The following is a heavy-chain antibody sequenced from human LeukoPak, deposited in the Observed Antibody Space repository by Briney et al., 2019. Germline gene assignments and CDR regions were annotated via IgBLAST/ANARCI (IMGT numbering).Heavy chain of an antibody. Sequence: GGSLRLSCAASGFTFSSSGMHWVRQAPGKGLEWVAFMSYDGSNRYYADSVKGRFTISRDNSKNTLYLRMNSLRAEDTAVYYCAKETRGSYSDYWGQGTLVTVSS. CDR1: GFTFSSSG. CDR2: MSYDGSNR. J-gene: IGHJ4*02. V-gene: IGHV3-30*02. D-gene: IGHD5-12*01. CDR3: AKETRGSYSDY.